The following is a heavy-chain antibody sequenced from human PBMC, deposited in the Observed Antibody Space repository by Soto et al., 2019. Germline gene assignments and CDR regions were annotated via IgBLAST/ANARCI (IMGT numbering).Heavy chain of an antibody. D-gene: IGHD2-2*01. CDR2: ISGSGGST. CDR3: ANEGYCSSTSCPAHFDY. CDR1: VFTFSSYA. V-gene: IGHV3-23*01. J-gene: IGHJ4*02. Sequence: PGGSLRLSCAASVFTFSSYAMSWVRQAPGKGLEWVSAISGSGGSTYYADSVKGRFTISRDNSKNTLYLQMNSLRAEDTAVYYCANEGYCSSTSCPAHFDYWGQGTLVTVSS.